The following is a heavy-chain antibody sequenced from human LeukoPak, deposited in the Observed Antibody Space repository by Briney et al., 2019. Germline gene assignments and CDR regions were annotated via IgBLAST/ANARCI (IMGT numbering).Heavy chain of an antibody. CDR1: GGSISSGGYY. CDR3: ARDRPTSDAFDI. V-gene: IGHV4-61*08. CDR2: IYYSGST. Sequence: PSETLSLTCTVSGGSISSGGYYWSWIRQPPGKGLEWIGYIYYSGSTNYNPSLKSRVTISVDTSKNQFSLKLSSVTAADTAMYYCARDRPTSDAFDIWGQGTMVTVSS. J-gene: IGHJ3*02.